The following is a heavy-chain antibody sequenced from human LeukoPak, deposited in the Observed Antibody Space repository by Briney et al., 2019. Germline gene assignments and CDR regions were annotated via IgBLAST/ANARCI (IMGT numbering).Heavy chain of an antibody. D-gene: IGHD4-23*01. V-gene: IGHV3-23*01. Sequence: GGSLRLSCAASGFTFSSYAMSWVRQAPGKGLEWVSAISGSGGSTYYADSVKGRFTISRDNSKNTLYLQMNSLRAEDTAVYYCARGGNPNDAFDIWGQGTMVTVSS. J-gene: IGHJ3*02. CDR3: ARGGNPNDAFDI. CDR2: ISGSGGST. CDR1: GFTFSSYA.